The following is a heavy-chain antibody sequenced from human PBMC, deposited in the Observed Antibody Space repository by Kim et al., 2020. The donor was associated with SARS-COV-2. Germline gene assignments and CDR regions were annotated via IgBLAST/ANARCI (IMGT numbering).Heavy chain of an antibody. V-gene: IGHV3-30*07. J-gene: IGHJ5*02. D-gene: IGHD3-10*01. CDR3: ARDVTMFRGVIITSWFDP. Sequence: GRFTIARDNSKNTLYLQMNSLRAEDTAVYYCARDVTMFRGVIITSWFDPWGQGTLVTVSS.